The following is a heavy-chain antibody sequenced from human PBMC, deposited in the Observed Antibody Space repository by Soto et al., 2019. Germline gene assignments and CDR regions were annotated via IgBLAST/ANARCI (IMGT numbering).Heavy chain of an antibody. Sequence: QVQLVESGGGVAQPGRSLRLSCAASGFTFSTYAMHWVRQAPGKGLEWVAVISYDGTNKYYADSVRGRFTISRDNSKNTLFLQMNSLRAGDTAVYYCAKDGGGYNYGYVMLDKYYYGMDVWGQGTTVTVSS. J-gene: IGHJ6*02. CDR3: AKDGGGYNYGYVMLDKYYYGMDV. CDR2: ISYDGTNK. D-gene: IGHD5-18*01. CDR1: GFTFSTYA. V-gene: IGHV3-30-3*01.